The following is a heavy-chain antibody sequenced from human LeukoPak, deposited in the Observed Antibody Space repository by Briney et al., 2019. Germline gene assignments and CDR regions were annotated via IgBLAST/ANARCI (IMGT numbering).Heavy chain of an antibody. D-gene: IGHD6-13*01. CDR1: GFTFSSYG. CDR3: AREGTPYSSSWYAAY. Sequence: GGSLRLSCAASGFTFSSYGMHWVRQAPGKGLEWVAVIWYDGSNKYYADSVKGRFTISRDNSKNTLYLQMNSLRAEDTAVYYCAREGTPYSSSWYAAYWGQGTLVTVSS. CDR2: IWYDGSNK. V-gene: IGHV3-33*01. J-gene: IGHJ4*02.